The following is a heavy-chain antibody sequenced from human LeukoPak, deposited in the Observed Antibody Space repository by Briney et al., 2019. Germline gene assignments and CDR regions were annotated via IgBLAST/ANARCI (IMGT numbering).Heavy chain of an antibody. CDR1: GYTFTSYY. V-gene: IGHV1-46*01. CDR2: INPSGGST. J-gene: IGHJ5*02. D-gene: IGHD1-26*01. CDR3: ARGHDSGSYYRSNWFDP. Sequence: GASVRVSCKASGYTFTSYYMHWVRQAPGQGLEWMGIINPSGGSTSYAQKFQGRVTMTRDMSTSTVYMELSSLRSEDTAVYYCARGHDSGSYYRSNWFDPWGQGTLVTVSS.